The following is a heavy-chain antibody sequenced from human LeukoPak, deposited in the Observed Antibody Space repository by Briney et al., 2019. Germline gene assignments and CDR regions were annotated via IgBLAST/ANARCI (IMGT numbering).Heavy chain of an antibody. Sequence: ASVKVSCKASGYTFTGYYMHWVRQAPGQGLEWMGWINPNSGGTNYAQKFQGRVTMTRDTSISTAYMELSRLRSDDTAVYYCARAMVTTVVAPFDYWGQEPWSPSPQ. J-gene: IGHJ4*01. D-gene: IGHD4-23*01. CDR3: ARAMVTTVVAPFDY. V-gene: IGHV1-2*02. CDR1: GYTFTGYY. CDR2: INPNSGGT.